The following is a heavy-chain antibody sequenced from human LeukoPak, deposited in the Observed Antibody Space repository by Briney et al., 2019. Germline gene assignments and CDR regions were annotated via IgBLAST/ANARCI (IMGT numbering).Heavy chain of an antibody. V-gene: IGHV1-8*03. CDR3: AREGALPGYSDY. CDR2: MNPNSGNT. J-gene: IGHJ4*02. D-gene: IGHD4/OR15-4a*01. CDR1: GYTFTSYD. Sequence: ASVKVSCKASGYTFTSYDINWVRQATGQGLEWMGWMNPNSGNTGYAQKFQGRVTITADKSTSTAYMELSSLRSEDTAVYYCAREGALPGYSDYWGQGTLVTVSS.